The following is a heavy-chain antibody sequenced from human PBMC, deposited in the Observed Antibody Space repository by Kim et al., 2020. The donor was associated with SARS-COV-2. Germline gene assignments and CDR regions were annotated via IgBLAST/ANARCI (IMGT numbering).Heavy chain of an antibody. CDR3: AKDLIPTYGSGSYYNFDY. J-gene: IGHJ4*02. V-gene: IGHV3-23*01. CDR1: GFTFSSYA. D-gene: IGHD3-10*01. Sequence: GGSLRLSCAASGFTFSSYAMSWVRQAPGKGLEWASAISGSGGSTYYADSVKGRFTISRDNSKNTLYLQMNSLRAEDTAVYYCAKDLIPTYGSGSYYNFDYWGQGTLVTVSS. CDR2: ISGSGGST.